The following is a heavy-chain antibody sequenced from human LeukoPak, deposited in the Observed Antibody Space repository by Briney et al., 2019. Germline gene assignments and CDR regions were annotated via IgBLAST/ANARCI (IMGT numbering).Heavy chain of an antibody. CDR3: ARSRTGSGFLFDY. D-gene: IGHD3-10*01. Sequence: ASVKVSCKASGYTFTGYYMHWVRQAPGQGLEWMGWINPNSGGTNYAQKFQGRVTMTRDTSISTAYMVLSRLRSDDTAVYYCARSRTGSGFLFDYWGQGTLVTVSS. CDR1: GYTFTGYY. CDR2: INPNSGGT. J-gene: IGHJ4*02. V-gene: IGHV1-2*02.